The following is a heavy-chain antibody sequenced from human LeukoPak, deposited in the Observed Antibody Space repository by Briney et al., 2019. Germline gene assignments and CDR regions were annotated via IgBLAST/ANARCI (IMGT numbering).Heavy chain of an antibody. CDR1: GFTFDDYG. CDR3: ARAPLYNWNYGGFGDY. Sequence: PGWSLRLSCAASGFTFDDYGMSWVRQAPGKGLEWVSGINWNGGSTGYADSVKGRFTISRDNAKNSLYLQMNSLRAEDTALYYCARAPLYNWNYGGFGDYWGQGTLVTVSS. J-gene: IGHJ4*02. V-gene: IGHV3-20*04. CDR2: INWNGGST. D-gene: IGHD1-7*01.